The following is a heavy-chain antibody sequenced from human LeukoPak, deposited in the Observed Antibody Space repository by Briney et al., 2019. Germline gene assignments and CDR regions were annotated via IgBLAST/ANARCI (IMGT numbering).Heavy chain of an antibody. Sequence: SETLSLTCTVSGGSISSYYWSWIRQPPGKGLEWIGYIYYSGSTNYNPSLKSRVTISVDTSKNQFSLKLSSVTAADTAVYYCARHVASGWYSGAFDIWGQGTMVTVSS. CDR3: ARHVASGWYSGAFDI. J-gene: IGHJ3*02. CDR2: IYYSGST. V-gene: IGHV4-59*08. D-gene: IGHD6-19*01. CDR1: GGSISSYY.